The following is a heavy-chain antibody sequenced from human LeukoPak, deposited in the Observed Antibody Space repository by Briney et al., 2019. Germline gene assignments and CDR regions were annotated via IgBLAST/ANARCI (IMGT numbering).Heavy chain of an antibody. J-gene: IGHJ4*02. V-gene: IGHV1-18*04. CDR3: ARDLSYGYHLGY. CDR1: GYTFTSYG. Sequence: ASVKGSCKASGYTFTSYGISWVRQAPGQGLEWMGWISVHNGNTNYAQKLQGRVTMTTDTSTSTAYMELRSLRSDDTAVYYCARDLSYGYHLGYWGQGTLVTVSS. CDR2: ISVHNGNT. D-gene: IGHD5-18*01.